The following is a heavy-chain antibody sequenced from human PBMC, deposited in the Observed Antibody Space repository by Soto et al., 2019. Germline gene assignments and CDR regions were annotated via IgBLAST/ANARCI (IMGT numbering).Heavy chain of an antibody. CDR1: GFTFSNYD. V-gene: IGHV3-30-3*01. J-gene: IGHJ6*02. CDR2: ISYDGSKK. D-gene: IGHD6-19*01. Sequence: QVQLVESGGGEVQPGRSLRLSCVASGFTFSNYDMHWVRQAPGKGLEWVAVISYDGSKKYHADSVKGRFSISRDNSKKTLFLQMNSLRPEDTAVYYCARDLYGLDPPNNSGGGMDFWGQGTTVTVSS. CDR3: ARDLYGLDPPNNSGGGMDF.